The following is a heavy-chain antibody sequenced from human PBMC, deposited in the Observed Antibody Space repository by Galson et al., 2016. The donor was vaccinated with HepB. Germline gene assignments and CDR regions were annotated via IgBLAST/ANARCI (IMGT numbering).Heavy chain of an antibody. D-gene: IGHD2-21*01. V-gene: IGHV3-21*01. CDR3: ARDYFCVGASCRGERGRFDY. CDR1: GFTFRDFP. CDR2: ISSDGVYT. Sequence: SLRLSCAASGFTFRDFPMVWARQAPGQGLEWVSSISSDGVYTYYADSLKGRFSISRDNAKNSLFLQMSSLRAEDTAMYYCARDYFCVGASCRGERGRFDYWGQGALVTVSA. J-gene: IGHJ4*02.